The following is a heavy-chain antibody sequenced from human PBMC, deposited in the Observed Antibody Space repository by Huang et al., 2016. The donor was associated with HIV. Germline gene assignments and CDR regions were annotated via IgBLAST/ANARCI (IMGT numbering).Heavy chain of an antibody. CDR1: GYTFTSYG. CDR2: VSADKGNQ. D-gene: IGHD6-19*01. Sequence: QVQLVQSGAEVKKPGASVKVSCKASGYTFTSYGISWVRQATGQGLEWMGWVSADKGNQNYAQKLQGRVTMTTDTATSTAYMELRSLRSDDTAVYYCARGGFIAVAGTTGGAFDIWGQGTMVTVSS. V-gene: IGHV1-18*04. CDR3: ARGGFIAVAGTTGGAFDI. J-gene: IGHJ3*02.